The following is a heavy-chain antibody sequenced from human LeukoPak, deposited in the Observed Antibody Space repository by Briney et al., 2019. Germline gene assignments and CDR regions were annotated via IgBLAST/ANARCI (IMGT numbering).Heavy chain of an antibody. D-gene: IGHD3-22*01. V-gene: IGHV3-21*01. CDR2: ISGSSIYK. CDR3: ARDFYDSSGYYYDY. J-gene: IGHJ4*02. Sequence: GGSLRLSCAASGFTFSRYSMNWVRQAPGKGLEWVSSISGSSIYKYYADSVKGRFTISRDNAKNSLYLQMNSLRAEDTAVYYCARDFYDSSGYYYDYWGQGTLVTVSS. CDR1: GFTFSRYS.